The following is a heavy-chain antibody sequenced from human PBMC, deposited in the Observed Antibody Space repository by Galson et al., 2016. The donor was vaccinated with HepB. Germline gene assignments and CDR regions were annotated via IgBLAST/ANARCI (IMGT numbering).Heavy chain of an antibody. J-gene: IGHJ5*02. CDR3: AKCGDDYGANNWFDP. V-gene: IGHV3-23*01. CDR1: GFSSYA. D-gene: IGHD4-17*01. CDR2: ISSGGST. Sequence: SLRLSCAASGFSSYAMSWVRQAPGKGLEWVSGISSGGSTYYADAVRSRFTFSRDNYKNTLYLQMNSLRAEDTALYSCAKCGDDYGANNWFDPWGQGTLVTVSS.